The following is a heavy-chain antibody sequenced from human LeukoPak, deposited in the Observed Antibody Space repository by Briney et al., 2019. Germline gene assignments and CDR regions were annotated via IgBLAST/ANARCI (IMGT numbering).Heavy chain of an antibody. V-gene: IGHV4-39*07. D-gene: IGHD6-19*01. CDR1: GGSISSSSYY. Sequence: PSETLSLTCTVSGGSISSSSYYWGWIRHPPGKGLEWIGSIYYSGSTYYNPSLKSRVTISVDTSKNQFSLKLSSVTAADTAVYYCARDGTDGAVAGWFDPWGQGTLVTVSS. CDR3: ARDGTDGAVAGWFDP. J-gene: IGHJ5*02. CDR2: IYYSGST.